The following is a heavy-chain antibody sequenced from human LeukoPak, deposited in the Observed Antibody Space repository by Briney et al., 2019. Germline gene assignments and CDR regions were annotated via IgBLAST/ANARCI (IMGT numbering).Heavy chain of an antibody. CDR2: IKSKTDGGTT. CDR3: TTGGDETYYDFWSGYYPY. D-gene: IGHD3-3*01. V-gene: IGHV3-15*01. CDR1: GFTFSNAW. J-gene: IGHJ4*02. Sequence: GGSLRLSCAASGFTFSNAWMSWVRQAPGKGLEWVGRIKSKTDGGTTDYAAPVKGRFTISRDDPKNTLYLQMNSLKTEDTAVYYCTTGGDETYYDFWSGYYPYWGQGTLVTVSS.